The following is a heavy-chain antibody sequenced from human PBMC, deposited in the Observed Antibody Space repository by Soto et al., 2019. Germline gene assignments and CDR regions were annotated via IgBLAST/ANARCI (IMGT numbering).Heavy chain of an antibody. V-gene: IGHV3-23*01. CDR1: GFIFSDYA. Sequence: EVQLLESEGGLVQPGKSLRPSCAASGFIFSDYAMSWVRQAPGKGLEWVSALSGSGSSTYYADSVKGRFTISRDNLKNTVSLQMDNLTVEDMAVYYCAKGGVTRSYYYAMDVWGQGTTVTVSS. J-gene: IGHJ6*02. CDR3: AKGGVTRSYYYAMDV. CDR2: LSGSGSST.